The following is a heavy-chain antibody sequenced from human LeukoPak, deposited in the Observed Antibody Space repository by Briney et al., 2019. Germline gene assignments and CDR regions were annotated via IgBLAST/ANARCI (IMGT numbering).Heavy chain of an antibody. V-gene: IGHV4-59*01. Sequence: PSETLSLTCTVSGGSISSYYWSWIRQPPGKGQEWIGYIYYSGSINYNPSLKSRLTISVDTSKNQFSLKLSSVTAADTAVYYCARVRGYSYGDLFVEDAFDIWGQGTMVTVSS. D-gene: IGHD5-18*01. CDR3: ARVRGYSYGDLFVEDAFDI. CDR1: GGSISSYY. CDR2: IYYSGSI. J-gene: IGHJ3*02.